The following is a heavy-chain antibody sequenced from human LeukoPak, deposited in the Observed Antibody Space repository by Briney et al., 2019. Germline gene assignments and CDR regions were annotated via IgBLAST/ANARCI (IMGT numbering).Heavy chain of an antibody. D-gene: IGHD3-10*01. CDR2: INPNSDGT. J-gene: IGHJ3*02. CDR1: GYTFTVYY. V-gene: IGHV1-2*02. Sequence: ASVTVSCKGSGYTFTVYYMHWVRQAPGQGLEWMGWINPNSDGTNYAQKFQGRVTMTRDTSISTAYMELSRLRSDDTAVYYCARDLLLWFGEIGSGDDAFDIWGQGTMVTVSS. CDR3: ARDLLLWFGEIGSGDDAFDI.